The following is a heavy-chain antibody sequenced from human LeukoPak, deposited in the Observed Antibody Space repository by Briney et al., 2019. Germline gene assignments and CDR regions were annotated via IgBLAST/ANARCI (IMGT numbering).Heavy chain of an antibody. V-gene: IGHV1-24*01. CDR3: ATASAARLYYYYYYMDV. D-gene: IGHD6-6*01. CDR2: FDPEDGET. CDR1: GYTLTELS. J-gene: IGHJ6*03. Sequence: ASVKVSCKVSGYTLTELSMHWVRQAPGKGLEWMGGFDPEDGETIYAQKFQGRVTMTEDTSTDTAYMELSSMRSEDTAVYYCATASAARLYYYYYYMDVCGKGTTVTVSS.